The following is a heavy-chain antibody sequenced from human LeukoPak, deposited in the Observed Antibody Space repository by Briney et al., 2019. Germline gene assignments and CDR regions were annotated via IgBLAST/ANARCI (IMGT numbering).Heavy chain of an antibody. CDR3: ARLGSSDAFDT. J-gene: IGHJ3*02. Sequence: SETLSLTCTVSVGSLSSSSYYWGWIRQPPGKGLEWIGSFYYSGNTYYNPSLKSRVTISVDTSKNQFSLKLSSVTAADTAVYYCARLGSSDAFDTWGQGTMVTVSS. D-gene: IGHD1-26*01. CDR2: FYYSGNT. CDR1: VGSLSSSSYY. V-gene: IGHV4-39*01.